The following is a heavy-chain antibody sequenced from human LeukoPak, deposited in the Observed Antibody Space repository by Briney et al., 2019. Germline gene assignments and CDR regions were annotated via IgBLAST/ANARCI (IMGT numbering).Heavy chain of an antibody. V-gene: IGHV3-53*01. CDR1: GFTVSSNY. D-gene: IGHD3-22*01. CDR2: IYSGGST. J-gene: IGHJ3*02. CDR3: ARALTEYYDSSGYYTEGRAFDT. Sequence: PGGSLRLSCAASGFTVSSNYMSWVRQAPGKGLEWVSVIYSGGSTYYADSVKGRFTISRDNSKNTLYLQMHSLSAEDTAVYYCARALTEYYDSSGYYTEGRAFDTWGQGTMVTVSS.